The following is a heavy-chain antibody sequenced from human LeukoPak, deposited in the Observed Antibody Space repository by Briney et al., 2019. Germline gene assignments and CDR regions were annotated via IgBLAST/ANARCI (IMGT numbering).Heavy chain of an antibody. CDR2: IRYDGSNI. D-gene: IGHD5-12*01. CDR3: ARDFTNGYGGDY. CDR1: GFTFSNYG. V-gene: IGHV3-30*02. J-gene: IGHJ4*02. Sequence: PGGSLRLSCAASGFTFSNYGMHWVRQAPGKGLEWVAFIRYDGSNIYYADSVKGRFTISRDNAKNSLYLQMNSLRAEDTAVYYCARDFTNGYGGDYWGQGTLVTVSS.